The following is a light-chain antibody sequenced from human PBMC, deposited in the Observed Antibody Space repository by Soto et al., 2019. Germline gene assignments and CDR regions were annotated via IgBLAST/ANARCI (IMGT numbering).Light chain of an antibody. J-gene: IGLJ2*01. CDR1: TGTVTSGHY. CDR2: DTS. Sequence: QTVVTQEPSLTVSPGGTVTLTCGSSTGTVTSGHYPHWFQQKPGQAPRTLIYDTSNKHSWTPARFSGSLLGGRAALTLSVAQHEDEAEYYCLLSYSGARMLVGGGTKLTVL. CDR3: LLSYSGARML. V-gene: IGLV7-46*01.